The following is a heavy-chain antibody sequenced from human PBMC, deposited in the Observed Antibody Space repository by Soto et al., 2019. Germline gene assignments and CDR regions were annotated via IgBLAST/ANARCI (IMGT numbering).Heavy chain of an antibody. Sequence: GGSLRLSCAASGFTFSSYAMSWVRQAPGKGLEWVSAISGSGGSTYYADSVKGRFTISRDNSKNTLYLQMNSLRAEDTAVYYCATSFLLEWLLRPFDYWGQGTLVTVSS. CDR3: ATSFLLEWLLRPFDY. CDR1: GFTFSSYA. V-gene: IGHV3-23*01. J-gene: IGHJ4*02. D-gene: IGHD3-3*01. CDR2: ISGSGGST.